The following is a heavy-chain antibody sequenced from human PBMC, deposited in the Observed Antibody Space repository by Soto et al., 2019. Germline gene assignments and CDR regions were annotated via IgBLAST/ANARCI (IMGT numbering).Heavy chain of an antibody. CDR2: ISSSSSTI. V-gene: IGHV3-48*02. CDR1: GFTFSSYS. CDR3: ARGGWDLPPYYYYYGMDV. Sequence: EVQLVESGGGLVQPGGSLRLSCAASGFTFSSYSMNWVRQAPGKGLEWVSYISSSSSTIYYADSVKGRFTISRDNAKNSLYLQMISLRDEDTAVYYCARGGWDLPPYYYYYGMDVWGQGTTVTVSS. J-gene: IGHJ6*02. D-gene: IGHD1-26*01.